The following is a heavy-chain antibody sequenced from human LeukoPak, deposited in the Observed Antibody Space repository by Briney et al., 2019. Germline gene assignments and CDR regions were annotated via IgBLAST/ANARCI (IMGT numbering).Heavy chain of an antibody. CDR3: ATRMVGATTYFNY. CDR2: ISGSGAGT. CDR1: GLTFSSYA. V-gene: IGHV3-23*01. Sequence: PGGSLRLSCAASGLTFSSYAVSWVRQAPGKGLEWVSGISGSGAGTYYADSVKGRFTISRDNSKNPLYLQMNSLRAEDTAVYYCATRMVGATTYFNYWGQGTLVTVSS. D-gene: IGHD1-26*01. J-gene: IGHJ4*02.